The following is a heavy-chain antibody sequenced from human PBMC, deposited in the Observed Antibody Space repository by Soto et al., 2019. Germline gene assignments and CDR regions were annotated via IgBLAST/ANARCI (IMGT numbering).Heavy chain of an antibody. CDR1: GFTFSSYA. V-gene: IGHV3-23*01. CDR2: ISGSGGST. D-gene: IGHD3-22*01. Sequence: HPGGSLRLSCAASGFTFSSYAMSWVRQAPGKGLEWVSAISGSGGSTYYADSVKGRFTISRDNSKNTLYLQMNSLRAEDTAVYYCAKERSDSSGYYRIVRAFDIWGQGTMVTVSS. J-gene: IGHJ3*02. CDR3: AKERSDSSGYYRIVRAFDI.